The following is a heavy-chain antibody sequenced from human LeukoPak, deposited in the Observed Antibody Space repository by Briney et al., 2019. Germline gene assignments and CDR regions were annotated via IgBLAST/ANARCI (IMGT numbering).Heavy chain of an antibody. D-gene: IGHD2-2*02. V-gene: IGHV4-39*01. CDR3: ASHYCSSTSCYTVDY. Sequence: MTSETLSLTCTVSGVSISSSSYYWGWIRQPPGKGLEWIGSIYYSGSTYYNPSLKSRVTISIDTSKNQFSLKLISVTAADTAVYYCASHYCSSTSCYTVDYWGQGTLVTVSS. J-gene: IGHJ4*02. CDR2: IYYSGST. CDR1: GVSISSSSYY.